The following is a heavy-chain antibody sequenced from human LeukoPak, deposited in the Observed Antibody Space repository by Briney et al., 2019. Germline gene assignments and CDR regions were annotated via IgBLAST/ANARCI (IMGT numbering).Heavy chain of an antibody. CDR1: GGTFSSYA. CDR2: IIPIFGTA. D-gene: IGHD3-10*01. J-gene: IGHJ6*03. Sequence: SVKVSCKASGGTFSSYAISWVRQAPGQGLEWMGGIIPIFGTANYAQKFQGRVTITADESTSTACMELSSLRSEDTAVYYCARGAVGDYYYYYMDVWGKGTTVTISS. CDR3: ARGAVGDYYYYYMDV. V-gene: IGHV1-69*13.